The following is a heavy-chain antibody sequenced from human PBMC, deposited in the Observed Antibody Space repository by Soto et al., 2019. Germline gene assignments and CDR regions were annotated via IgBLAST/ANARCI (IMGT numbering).Heavy chain of an antibody. CDR2: IYWDDDK. Sequence: QITLKESGPTLVKPTQPLTLTCTFSGFSLSTSGVGVGWIRQPPGKGLEWLALIYWDDDKRYSPSLKSRLTITKDTSKNQVVLTMTNVDPADTATYYCAHTRAIVVIVAEDEYFQHWGQGTLVTVSS. CDR1: GFSLSTSGVG. D-gene: IGHD3-22*01. J-gene: IGHJ1*01. V-gene: IGHV2-5*02. CDR3: AHTRAIVVIVAEDEYFQH.